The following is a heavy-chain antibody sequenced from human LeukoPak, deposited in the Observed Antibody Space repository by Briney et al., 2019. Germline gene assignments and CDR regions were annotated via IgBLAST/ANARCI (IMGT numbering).Heavy chain of an antibody. CDR3: ARVRNRRYYYGSGSSPHFDY. CDR1: GGSFSVYH. Sequence: PSETLSLTCAVYGGSFSVYHWSWIRQPPGKGLEWIGEINHSGSTNYNPPLKSRVTISVDTSQNRFSLKLSSVTAADKAVYYCARVRNRRYYYGSGSSPHFDYWGQGTLVTVSS. J-gene: IGHJ4*02. V-gene: IGHV4-34*01. D-gene: IGHD3-10*01. CDR2: INHSGST.